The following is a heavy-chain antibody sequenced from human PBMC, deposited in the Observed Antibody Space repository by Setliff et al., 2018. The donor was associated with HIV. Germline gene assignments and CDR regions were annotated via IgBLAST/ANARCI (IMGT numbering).Heavy chain of an antibody. CDR1: GYSISSGYY. Sequence: PSETLSLTCTVSGYSISSGYYWGWIRQPPGKGLEWIGSIYHSGSTYYNPSLKSRVTISVDTSKNQFSLKLSSVTAAATAVYYCARAMRGVVVTNMYYYYGMDVWGQGTTVTVSS. D-gene: IGHD2-21*02. CDR2: IYHSGST. V-gene: IGHV4-38-2*02. J-gene: IGHJ6*02. CDR3: ARAMRGVVVTNMYYYYGMDV.